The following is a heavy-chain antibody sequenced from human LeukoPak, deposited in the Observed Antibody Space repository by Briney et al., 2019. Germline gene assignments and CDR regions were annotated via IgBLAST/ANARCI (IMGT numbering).Heavy chain of an antibody. CDR3: ARGNGFVVVPAATYMDV. V-gene: IGHV1-2*02. CDR2: INPNSGGT. Sequence: ASVKVSCKASGYTFTGYYMHWVRQAPGQGLEWMGWINPNSGGTNYAQKFQGRVTMTRDTSISTAYMELSRLRSDDTAVYYCARGNGFVVVPAATYMDVWGKGTTVTVSS. CDR1: GYTFTGYY. D-gene: IGHD2-2*01. J-gene: IGHJ6*03.